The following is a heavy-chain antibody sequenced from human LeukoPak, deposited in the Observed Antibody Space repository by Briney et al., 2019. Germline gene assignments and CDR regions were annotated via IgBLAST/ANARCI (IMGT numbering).Heavy chain of an antibody. Sequence: GGSLRLSCAASGFTFSSYEMNWVRQAPGKGLEWTSYISSPGSTIYYADSVKGRFTISRDNSKNSLYLQMNSLRAEDTAVYYCARDAVGGGIDYWGQGTLVTVSS. CDR3: ARDAVGGGIDY. V-gene: IGHV3-48*03. D-gene: IGHD1-26*01. J-gene: IGHJ4*02. CDR1: GFTFSSYE. CDR2: ISSPGSTI.